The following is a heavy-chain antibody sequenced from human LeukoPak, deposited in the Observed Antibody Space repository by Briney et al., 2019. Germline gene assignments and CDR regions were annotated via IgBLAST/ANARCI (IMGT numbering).Heavy chain of an antibody. CDR3: ARDKNQYGGNDYYYYGMDV. D-gene: IGHD4-23*01. V-gene: IGHV1-69*04. Sequence: GASVKVSCKASGHTFSNYYMHWVRQAPGQGLEWMGRIIPILGVANYAQKFQGRVTITADKSTSTAYMELSSLRSEDTAVYYCARDKNQYGGNDYYYYGMDVWGQGTTVTVSS. CDR1: GHTFSNYY. J-gene: IGHJ6*02. CDR2: IIPILGVA.